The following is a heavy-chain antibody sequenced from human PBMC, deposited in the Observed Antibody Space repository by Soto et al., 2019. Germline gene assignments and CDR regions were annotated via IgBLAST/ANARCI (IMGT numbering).Heavy chain of an antibody. CDR2: ISAHNGNT. J-gene: IGHJ4*02. CDR3: ARGWYGDY. D-gene: IGHD2-15*01. V-gene: IGHV1-18*01. Sequence: QFHLVQSGAEVKKPGAPVKVSCKGSGYAFTTYGITWVRQAPGQGLEWMGWISAHNGNTNYAQKLQGRVTVTRDTSTSTAYMELRSLRSDDTAVYYCARGWYGDYWGQGALVTVST. CDR1: GYAFTTYG.